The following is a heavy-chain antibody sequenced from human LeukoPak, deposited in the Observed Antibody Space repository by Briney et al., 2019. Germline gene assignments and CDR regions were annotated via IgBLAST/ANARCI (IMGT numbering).Heavy chain of an antibody. Sequence: PSETLSLTCTVSGGSISSYYWSWIRQPPGKGLQWIGYIYYSGSTNYNPSLKSRVTISVDTSKNQFSLKLSSVTAADTAVYYCARGGITMVRGVLDYWGQGTLVIVSS. V-gene: IGHV4-59*01. CDR2: IYYSGST. J-gene: IGHJ4*02. D-gene: IGHD3-10*01. CDR1: GGSISSYY. CDR3: ARGGITMVRGVLDY.